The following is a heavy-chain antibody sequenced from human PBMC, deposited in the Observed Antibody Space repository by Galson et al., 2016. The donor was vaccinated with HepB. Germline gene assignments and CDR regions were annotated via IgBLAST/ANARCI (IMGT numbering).Heavy chain of an antibody. CDR3: ARRSGVAATGYYYYYMDV. J-gene: IGHJ6*03. V-gene: IGHV5-10-1*01. CDR2: IDPSDSYT. Sequence: QSGAEVKKPGESLRISCKGSGYSFTSYWITWVRQMPGKGLEWMGTIDPSDSYTNYSPSFHGHVTISADTSISPAYLQWSSPKPSATAMYYCARRSGVAATGYYYYYMDVWGKGTTVTVSS. CDR1: GYSFTSYW. D-gene: IGHD2-15*01.